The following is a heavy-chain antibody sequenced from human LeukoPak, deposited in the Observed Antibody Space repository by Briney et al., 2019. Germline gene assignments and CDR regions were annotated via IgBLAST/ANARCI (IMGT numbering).Heavy chain of an antibody. Sequence: SETLSLTCTVSGGSISSYYWSWIRQPPGKGLEWIGYIYYSGSTNYNPSLKSRVTISVDTSKNQFSLKLSSVTAADTAVYYCAAEGPVVRGWVDPSFAFDIWGQGTMVTVSS. D-gene: IGHD3-10*01. CDR2: IYYSGST. V-gene: IGHV4-59*01. CDR3: AAEGPVVRGWVDPSFAFDI. J-gene: IGHJ3*02. CDR1: GGSISSYY.